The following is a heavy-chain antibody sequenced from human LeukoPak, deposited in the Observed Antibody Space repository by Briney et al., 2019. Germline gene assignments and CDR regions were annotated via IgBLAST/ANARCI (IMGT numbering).Heavy chain of an antibody. J-gene: IGHJ5*02. CDR2: FDPEDGET. D-gene: IGHD3-16*01. V-gene: IGHV1-24*01. CDR3: ARLGNWFDP. Sequence: ASVKVSCKVSGYTLTGLSMHWVRQAPGKGLEWMGGFDPEDGETIYAQKFQGRVTITTDESTSTAYMELSSLRSEDTAVYYCARLGNWFDPWGQGTLVTVSS. CDR1: GYTLTGLS.